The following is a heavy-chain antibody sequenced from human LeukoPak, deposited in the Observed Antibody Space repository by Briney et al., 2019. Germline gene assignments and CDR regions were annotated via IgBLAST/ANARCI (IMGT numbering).Heavy chain of an antibody. J-gene: IGHJ6*04. V-gene: IGHV4-61*01. CDR3: ARDYSSSWGMNYYGMDV. D-gene: IGHD6-13*01. Sequence: KTSDTLSLTCTVSGPSVRSGSYHWTWIRRPPGKGLEWIGYKYYIGSTNHNPSLKSRVTISVDTSKNQFSLKLSSVTAADTAVYYCARDYSSSWGMNYYGMDVWGKGTTVTVSS. CDR1: GPSVRSGSYH. CDR2: KYYIGST.